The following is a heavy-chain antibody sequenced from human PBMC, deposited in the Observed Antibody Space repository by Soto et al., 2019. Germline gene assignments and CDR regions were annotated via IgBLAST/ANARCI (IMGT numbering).Heavy chain of an antibody. Sequence: LGESLKISCKGSGYSFTGYWIGWVRQMPGKGLEWMGIIYPGDSDTRYSPSFQGQVTISADKSISTAYLQWSSLKASDTAMYYYARVPNYYDSSGRGGNFDYWGQGTLVTVSS. V-gene: IGHV5-51*01. CDR1: GYSFTGYW. J-gene: IGHJ4*02. D-gene: IGHD3-22*01. CDR2: IYPGDSDT. CDR3: ARVPNYYDSSGRGGNFDY.